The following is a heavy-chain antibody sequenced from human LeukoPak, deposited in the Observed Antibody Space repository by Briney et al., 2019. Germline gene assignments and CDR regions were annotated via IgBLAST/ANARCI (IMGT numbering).Heavy chain of an antibody. CDR3: ARSGYYDSSGYIDAFDI. V-gene: IGHV3-7*01. CDR1: GFTFSSYW. CDR2: IKQDGSEK. D-gene: IGHD3-22*01. J-gene: IGHJ3*02. Sequence: GGSLRLSCAASGFTFSSYWMSWVRQAPGKGLEWVANIKQDGSEKYYVDSVKGRFTISRDNAKNSLYLQMNSLRAEDTAVYYCARSGYYDSSGYIDAFDIWGQGTMVTVSS.